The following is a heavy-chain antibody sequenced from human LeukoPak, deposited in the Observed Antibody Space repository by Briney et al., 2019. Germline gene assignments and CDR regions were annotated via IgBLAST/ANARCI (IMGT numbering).Heavy chain of an antibody. CDR3: AKDTARPPFYYFDY. D-gene: IGHD2-21*02. J-gene: IGHJ4*02. Sequence: GGSLRLSCAASGFTFSSYAVSWVRQAPGKGLEWVSAISGSGGSTYYADSVKGRFTISRDNSKNTLYLQMNSLRAEDTAVYYCAKDTARPPFYYFDYWGQGTLVTVSS. CDR1: GFTFSSYA. V-gene: IGHV3-23*01. CDR2: ISGSGGST.